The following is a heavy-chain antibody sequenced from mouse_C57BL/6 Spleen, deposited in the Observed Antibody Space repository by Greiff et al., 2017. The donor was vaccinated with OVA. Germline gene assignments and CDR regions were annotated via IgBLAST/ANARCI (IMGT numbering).Heavy chain of an antibody. CDR1: GFTFSSYA. V-gene: IGHV5-4*01. D-gene: IGHD2-4*01. CDR2: ISDGGSYT. J-gene: IGHJ4*01. Sequence: EVKLVESGGGFVKPGGSLKLSCAASGFTFSSYAMSWVRQTPEKSLEWVATISDGGSYTSYPDNVKGRFTISRDNAKNNLYLQMSHLKSEDTAMYYSARDRYYDYGLYYAMDYWGQGTSVTVSS. CDR3: ARDRYYDYGLYYAMDY.